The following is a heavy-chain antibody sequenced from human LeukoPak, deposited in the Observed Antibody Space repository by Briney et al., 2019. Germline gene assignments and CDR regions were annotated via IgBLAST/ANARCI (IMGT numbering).Heavy chain of an antibody. V-gene: IGHV3-21*01. D-gene: IGHD6-6*01. Sequence: GESLRLSCAASGFTFSGYDMNWVRQAPGKGLEWVSSISGSSSYIYYADSMKGRFTISRDNAKNSLYLQMNSLRAEDTAVYYCARGSSNVAARNNWFDPWGQGTLVTVSS. J-gene: IGHJ5*02. CDR2: ISGSSSYI. CDR1: GFTFSGYD. CDR3: ARGSSNVAARNNWFDP.